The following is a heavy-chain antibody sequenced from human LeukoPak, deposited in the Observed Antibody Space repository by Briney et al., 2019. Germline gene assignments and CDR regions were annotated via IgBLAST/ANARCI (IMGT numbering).Heavy chain of an antibody. CDR2: INPSGGST. D-gene: IGHD1-1*01. CDR1: GYTFTTYY. Sequence: GASVKVSCKASGYTFTTYYMHSVRQAPGQRLEWMGVINPSGGSTSYAQKFQGRVTMTRDTSTSTVYMELSSLRSEDTAVYYCARDLRTGTTHWYYGMDVWGQGTTVTASS. CDR3: ARDLRTGTTHWYYGMDV. J-gene: IGHJ6*02. V-gene: IGHV1-46*01.